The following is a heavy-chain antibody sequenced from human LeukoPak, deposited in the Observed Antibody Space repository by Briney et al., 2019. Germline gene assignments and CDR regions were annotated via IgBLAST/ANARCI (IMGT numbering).Heavy chain of an antibody. CDR2: INPSGGST. Sequence: ASLKVSCKASGYTFTSYYMHCVRQAPGQGLEWMGIINPSGGSTSYAQKFQGRVTMTRDTSTSTVYMELSSLRSEDTAVYYCARSGDYYDSSGYGPFDAFDIWGQGTMVTVSS. CDR3: ARSGDYYDSSGYGPFDAFDI. J-gene: IGHJ3*02. V-gene: IGHV1-46*01. D-gene: IGHD3-22*01. CDR1: GYTFTSYY.